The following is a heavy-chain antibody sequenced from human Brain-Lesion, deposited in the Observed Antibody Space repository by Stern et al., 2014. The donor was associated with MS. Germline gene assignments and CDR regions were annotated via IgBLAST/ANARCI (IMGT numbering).Heavy chain of an antibody. V-gene: IGHV1-2*02. CDR1: GYIFTGYY. D-gene: IGHD3-3*01. CDR3: ARDQRGITIFGVVTDYYYLGMDV. CDR2: FNPNTGGT. Sequence: VQLVESGAEVKKPGASVKVSCKTSGYIFTGYYIHWVRQAPGQGLEWMAWFNPNTGGTKYPQKFQGRVTMSRDTSISTAYVELSSLTSDDTAVYYCARDQRGITIFGVVTDYYYLGMDVWGQGTTVTVSS. J-gene: IGHJ6*02.